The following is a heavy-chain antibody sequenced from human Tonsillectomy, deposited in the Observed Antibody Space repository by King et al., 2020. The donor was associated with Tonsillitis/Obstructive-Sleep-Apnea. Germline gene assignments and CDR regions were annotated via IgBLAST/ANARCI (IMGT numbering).Heavy chain of an antibody. CDR2: IYWDDDE. CDR1: GFSLSTSGVG. V-gene: IGHV2-5*02. D-gene: IGHD3-9*01. Sequence: TLKESGPTLVKPTQTLMLTCTFSGFSLSTSGVGVGWIRQPPGKALEWLALIYWDDDERYSPSLKSRLTITKDTSKNQVVITMTNMDPVDTATYYCAHSPPHVDWLLWYYFDYWGQGTLVTVSS. CDR3: AHSPPHVDWLLWYYFDY. J-gene: IGHJ4*02.